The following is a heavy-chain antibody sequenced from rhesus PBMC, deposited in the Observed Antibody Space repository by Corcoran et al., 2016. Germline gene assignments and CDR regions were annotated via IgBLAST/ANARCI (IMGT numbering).Heavy chain of an antibody. D-gene: IGHD2-8*01. Sequence: QVQLQESGPGLVKPLETLSLTCAVSGGSMSSNYWSWIRQPPGKGLEWIGYIYGSGVSTTHHPPLRGGVTLSVDTSKNQFSRKLSSVAAADTAVYYCARSARRYCSGGVCYGIDYWGQGVLVTVSS. J-gene: IGHJ4*01. CDR3: ARSARRYCSGGVCYGIDY. CDR2: IYGSGVST. CDR1: GGSMSSNY. V-gene: IGHV4S11*01.